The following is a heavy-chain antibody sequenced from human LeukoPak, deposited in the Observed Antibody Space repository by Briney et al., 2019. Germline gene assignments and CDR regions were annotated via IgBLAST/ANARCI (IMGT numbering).Heavy chain of an antibody. V-gene: IGHV3-23*01. J-gene: IGHJ3*02. CDR1: GFTFSSYA. CDR3: ARGKTSDDIVEDAFD. CDR2: ISGGGA. D-gene: IGHD2-15*01. Sequence: GESLRLSCAASGFTFSSYAMSWVRQAPGKGLEWVSAISGGGAYYADSVKDRFTISGDYSQNTLLLQMNNLRAEDTALYYCARGKTSDDIVEDAFDMGPRDNGRRLF.